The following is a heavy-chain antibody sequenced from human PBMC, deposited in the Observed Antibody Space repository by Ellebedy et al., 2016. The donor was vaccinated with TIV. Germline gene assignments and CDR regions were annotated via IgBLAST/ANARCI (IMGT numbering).Heavy chain of an antibody. CDR2: ISWNSGSI. CDR3: AKGLLSSGWYIDAFDI. J-gene: IGHJ3*02. V-gene: IGHV3-9*03. CDR1: GFTFDDYA. Sequence: GGSLRLSCAASGFTFDDYAMHWVRQAPGKGLEWVSGISWNSGSIGYADSVKGRFTISRDNAKNSLYLQMNSLRAEDMALYYCAKGLLSSGWYIDAFDIWGQGTMVTVSS. D-gene: IGHD6-19*01.